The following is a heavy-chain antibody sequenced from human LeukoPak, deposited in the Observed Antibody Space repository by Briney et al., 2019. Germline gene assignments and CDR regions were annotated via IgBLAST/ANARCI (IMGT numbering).Heavy chain of an antibody. J-gene: IGHJ4*02. CDR3: ARDSYRGFGELLLFDY. CDR2: ISSSSSYI. CDR1: GFTFSSYS. V-gene: IGHV3-21*01. Sequence: GGSLRLSCAASGFTFSSYSMNWVHQAPGKGLEWVSSISSSSSYIYYADSVKGRFTISRDNAKNSLYLQMNSLRAEDTAVYYCARDSYRGFGELLLFDYWGQGTLVTVSS. D-gene: IGHD3-10*01.